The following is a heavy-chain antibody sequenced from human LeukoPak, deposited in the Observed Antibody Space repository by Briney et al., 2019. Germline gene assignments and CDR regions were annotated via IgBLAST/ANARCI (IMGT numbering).Heavy chain of an antibody. V-gene: IGHV3-30*02. CDR2: IRYDGSNK. D-gene: IGHD1-1*01. CDR3: AKDRFGTTGTTWVDY. J-gene: IGHJ4*02. Sequence: GGSLRLSCAASGFTFSSYWMSWVRQAPGKGLEWVAFIRYDGSNKYYADSVKGRFTISRDNSKNTLYLQMNSLRAEDTAVYYCAKDRFGTTGTTWVDYWGQGTLVTVSS. CDR1: GFTFSSYW.